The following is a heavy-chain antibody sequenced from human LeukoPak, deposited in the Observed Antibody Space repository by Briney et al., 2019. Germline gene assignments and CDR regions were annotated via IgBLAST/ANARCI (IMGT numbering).Heavy chain of an antibody. Sequence: AAVKVSCKVSGYTLTELSMHWVRQAPGKGLEWMGGFDPEDGETIYAQKFQGRVTMTEDTSTDTAYMELSSLRSEDTAVYNCATVGSGSYPGEYFQHWGQGTLVTVSS. V-gene: IGHV1-24*01. CDR1: GYTLTELS. CDR3: ATVGSGSYPGEYFQH. J-gene: IGHJ1*01. D-gene: IGHD1-26*01. CDR2: FDPEDGET.